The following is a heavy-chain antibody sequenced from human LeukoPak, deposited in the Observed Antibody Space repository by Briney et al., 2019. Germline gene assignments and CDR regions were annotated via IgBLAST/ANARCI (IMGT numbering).Heavy chain of an antibody. V-gene: IGHV4-59*01. Sequence: SETLSLACIVSGGSISNYYWSWIRQPPGKGLEYIGYIYYSGSTSYNPSLKSRVTISVDMSKNQFSLKLSSVTAADTAVYYCARGGNCSGGSCYSDRGWFDPWGQGTLVTVSS. CDR1: GGSISNYY. CDR2: IYYSGST. D-gene: IGHD2-15*01. CDR3: ARGGNCSGGSCYSDRGWFDP. J-gene: IGHJ5*02.